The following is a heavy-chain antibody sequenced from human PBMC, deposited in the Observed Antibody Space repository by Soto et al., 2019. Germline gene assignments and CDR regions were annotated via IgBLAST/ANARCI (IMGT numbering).Heavy chain of an antibody. CDR1: GFTFYTDW. Sequence: EVQLVESGGGLVQPGGSLRLSCAASGFTFYTDWMTWVRQAPGKGLEWVATIDGGGSAQFYVESVKGRFTISRDNSRNSLYLQMNSLRAEDTAVYYCAGEHWWHFDPWGKGTLVTVSS. V-gene: IGHV3-7*01. J-gene: IGHJ5*02. CDR3: AGEHWWHFDP. CDR2: IDGGGSAQ. D-gene: IGHD2-8*02.